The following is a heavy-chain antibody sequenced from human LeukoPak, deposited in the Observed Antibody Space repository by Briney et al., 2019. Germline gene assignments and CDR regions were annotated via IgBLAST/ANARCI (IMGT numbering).Heavy chain of an antibody. CDR3: ARARCSSTSCYSNWFDP. J-gene: IGHJ5*02. D-gene: IGHD2-2*01. V-gene: IGHV1-8*03. CDR2: MNPNSGNT. Sequence: ASVKVSCKASGYTFTSYDINWVRQATGQGLEWMGWMNPNSGNTGYAQKFQGRVTITRNTSISTAYMELSSLRPEDTAVYYCARARCSSTSCYSNWFDPWGQGTLVTVSS. CDR1: GYTFTSYD.